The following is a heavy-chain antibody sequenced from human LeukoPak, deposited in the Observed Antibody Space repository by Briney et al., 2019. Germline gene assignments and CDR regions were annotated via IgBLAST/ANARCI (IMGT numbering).Heavy chain of an antibody. CDR2: IIPILGIA. CDR1: GGTFSSYA. Sequence: SVKVSCKASGGTFSSYAISWVRQAPGQGLEWMGRIIPILGIANYAQKFQGRVTITADKSTSTAYMELSSLRSEDTAVYYCAAALRFSHLRYGMDVWGQGTTVTVSS. V-gene: IGHV1-69*04. CDR3: AAALRFSHLRYGMDV. J-gene: IGHJ6*02. D-gene: IGHD3-3*01.